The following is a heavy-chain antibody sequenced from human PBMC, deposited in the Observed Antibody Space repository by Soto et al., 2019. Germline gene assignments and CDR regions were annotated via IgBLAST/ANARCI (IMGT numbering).Heavy chain of an antibody. Sequence: GESLKLSCKGSGYTFTNYWIGWVRQMPGKGLEWMGIIYPGDSDTKYHPSFQGQVTISADKSITTTYLQWSSLKASDTAIYYCAASIFYYGMDVWGQGTTVTVSS. J-gene: IGHJ6*02. CDR3: AASIFYYGMDV. V-gene: IGHV5-51*01. CDR1: GYTFTNYW. CDR2: IYPGDSDT.